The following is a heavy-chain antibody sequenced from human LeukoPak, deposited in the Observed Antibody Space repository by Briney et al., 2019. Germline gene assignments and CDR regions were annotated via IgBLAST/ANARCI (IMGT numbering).Heavy chain of an antibody. Sequence: ASVKVSCMASGYTFTSYDINWVRQATGQGLEWMGWMNPNSGNTGYAQKFQGRVTMTRNTSISTAYMELSSLRSEDTAVYYCARRGWGYYYGSGSYYNAPSDYWGQGTLVTVSS. CDR1: GYTFTSYD. V-gene: IGHV1-8*01. CDR2: MNPNSGNT. CDR3: ARRGWGYYYGSGSYYNAPSDY. D-gene: IGHD3-10*01. J-gene: IGHJ4*02.